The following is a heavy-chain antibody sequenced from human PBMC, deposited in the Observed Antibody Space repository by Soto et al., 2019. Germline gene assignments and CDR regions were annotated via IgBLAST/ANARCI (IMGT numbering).Heavy chain of an antibody. J-gene: IGHJ5*02. CDR2: INPRGGST. Sequence: QVQLVQSGAEVKKPGASVNVSCKASGYTFTSYSMHWVRQAPGQGLEWMGIINPRGGSTTYAQKFEGRVTVTRDTSTSTVYMELSNLRSDDTAIYYCARVALSGGGWLDPWGQGTMVTVSS. CDR3: ARVALSGGGWLDP. D-gene: IGHD1-26*01. CDR1: GYTFTSYS. V-gene: IGHV1-46*01.